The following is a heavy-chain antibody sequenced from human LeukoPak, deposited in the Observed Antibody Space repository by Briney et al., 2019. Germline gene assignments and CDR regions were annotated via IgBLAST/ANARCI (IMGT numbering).Heavy chain of an antibody. J-gene: IGHJ6*02. Sequence: SETLSLTCGVSGDSITSGGHSWSWIRQPPGKGLEWIGYIYHSGSAYYNPSLKSRVTISVDRSKNQFSLKLSSVTAADTAVYYCARYGSGSYSFGMDVWGQGTTVTVSS. CDR1: GDSITSGGHS. V-gene: IGHV4-30-2*01. CDR2: IYHSGSA. D-gene: IGHD3-10*01. CDR3: ARYGSGSYSFGMDV.